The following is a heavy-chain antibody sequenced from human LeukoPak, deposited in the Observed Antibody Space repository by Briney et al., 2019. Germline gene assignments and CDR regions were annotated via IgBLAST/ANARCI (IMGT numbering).Heavy chain of an antibody. D-gene: IGHD3-10*01. V-gene: IGHV1-2*02. CDR2: INPNSGGT. CDR1: GYTFTGYY. Sequence: ASVKVSCKASGYTFTGYYMHWVRQAPGQGLEWMGWINPNSGGTDYAQKFQGRVTMTRDTSISTAYMELSRLRSDDTAVYYCARGPLWFGELVDYWGQGTLVTVSS. J-gene: IGHJ4*02. CDR3: ARGPLWFGELVDY.